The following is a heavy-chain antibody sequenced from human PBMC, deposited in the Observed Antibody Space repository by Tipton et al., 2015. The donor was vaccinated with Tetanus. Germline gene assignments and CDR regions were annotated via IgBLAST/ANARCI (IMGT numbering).Heavy chain of an antibody. CDR2: IYDSGVI. J-gene: IGHJ6*01. CDR1: GGSISSGGFY. D-gene: IGHD1-1*01. Sequence: TLSLTCIVSGGSISSGGFYLGWVPPHPGEGLGWVGHIYDSGVIYYNPPLKRRVSISIDTSKNQLSPKRSSVTAADTAVYYCARERYIHYGTDVWGQGTMVTVSS. V-gene: IGHV4-31*03. CDR3: ARERYIHYGTDV.